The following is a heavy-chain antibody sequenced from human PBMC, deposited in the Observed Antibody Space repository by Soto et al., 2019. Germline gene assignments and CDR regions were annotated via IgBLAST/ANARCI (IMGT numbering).Heavy chain of an antibody. D-gene: IGHD1-26*01. V-gene: IGHV3-64*01. CDR2: ISSNGGST. CDR1: GFTFSSYA. Sequence: GGSLRLSCAASGFTFSSYAMHWVRQAPGKGLEYVSAISSNGGSTYYANSVKGRFTISRDNSKNTLYLQMGSLRAEDMSVYYCARGRWALYYFDYWGQGTLVTVSS. CDR3: ARGRWALYYFDY. J-gene: IGHJ4*02.